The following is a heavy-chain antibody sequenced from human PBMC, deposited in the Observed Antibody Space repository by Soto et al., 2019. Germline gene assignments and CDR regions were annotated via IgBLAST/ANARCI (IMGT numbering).Heavy chain of an antibody. CDR1: CYTFTSYG. CDR2: ISAYNGNT. V-gene: IGHV1-18*04. D-gene: IGHD4-17*01. Sequence: SVKVSFKASCYTFTSYGISWVRQAPGQGLEWMGWISAYNGNTNYAQKLQGRVTMTTDTSTSKAYMELRSLRSDDTAVYYCAVTTTVVTPYDYWGQGTLVTVSS. J-gene: IGHJ4*02. CDR3: AVTTTVVTPYDY.